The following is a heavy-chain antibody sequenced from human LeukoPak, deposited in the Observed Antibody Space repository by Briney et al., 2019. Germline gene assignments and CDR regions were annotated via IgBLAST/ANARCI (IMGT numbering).Heavy chain of an antibody. CDR2: ISGPGRTT. Sequence: GGSLRLSCAASGFTFNSFVMSWVRQAPGKGLEWVSGISGPGRTTYYADSVKGRSTISRDNSKNTLYLQMNSLRAEDTAVYFCARGTPTTRDFDYWGQGTLVTVSS. D-gene: IGHD4-11*01. CDR1: GFTFNSFV. J-gene: IGHJ4*02. CDR3: ARGTPTTRDFDY. V-gene: IGHV3-23*01.